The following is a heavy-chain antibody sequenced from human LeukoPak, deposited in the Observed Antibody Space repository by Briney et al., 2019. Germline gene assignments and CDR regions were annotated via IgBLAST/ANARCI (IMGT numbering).Heavy chain of an antibody. Sequence: SETLSLTCAVYGGSFSGYYWSWIRQPPGKGLEWIGEINHSGSTNYNPSLKSRVTISVDTSKNQFSLKLSSATAADTAVYYCARRGAYGSGSYTYYYYYYMDVWGKGTTVTISS. V-gene: IGHV4-34*01. D-gene: IGHD3-10*01. CDR1: GGSFSGYY. CDR3: ARRGAYGSGSYTYYYYYYMDV. CDR2: INHSGST. J-gene: IGHJ6*03.